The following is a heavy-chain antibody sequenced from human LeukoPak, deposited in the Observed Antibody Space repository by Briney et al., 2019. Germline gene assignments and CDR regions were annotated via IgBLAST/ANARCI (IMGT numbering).Heavy chain of an antibody. Sequence: GGSLRLSRAAPGFTFRIYPMGWVPQAPGEGVGLGVTISSGGDNTYYTDSVKGRFTISRDNSKNTLYLQMNSLRDEDTAVYYCAKDKGTRGYTVWFDPWGQGTLVTVSS. V-gene: IGHV3-23*01. D-gene: IGHD2-2*02. J-gene: IGHJ5*02. CDR1: GFTFRIYP. CDR2: ISSGGDNT. CDR3: AKDKGTRGYTVWFDP.